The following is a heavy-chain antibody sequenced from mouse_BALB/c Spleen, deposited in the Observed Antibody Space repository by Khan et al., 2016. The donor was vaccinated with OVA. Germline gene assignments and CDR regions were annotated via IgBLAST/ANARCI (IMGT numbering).Heavy chain of an antibody. D-gene: IGHD2-14*01. J-gene: IGHJ4*01. CDR3: ARVGYSGTMDY. Sequence: QIQLVQSEPELKKPGETVKISCKASGFTFTNMGRNWVKQAPGKVLRWMGWINTYTGEPTYAGDPKGRLAFSLETSASTAYLQINNLKNEDTATYFCARVGYSGTMDYWGQGTSVTVSS. CDR2: INTYTGEP. CDR1: GFTFTNMG. V-gene: IGHV9-3-1*01.